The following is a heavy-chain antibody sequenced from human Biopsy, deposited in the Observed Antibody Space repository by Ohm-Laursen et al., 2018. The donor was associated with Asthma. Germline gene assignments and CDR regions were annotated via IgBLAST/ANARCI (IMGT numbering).Heavy chain of an antibody. CDR3: ARTFHFWSPYHAEHYQL. CDR2: IRFDGSDR. Sequence: SLRLSCAASGFTFSSYVMHWVRQAPGKGLEWVALIRFDGSDRYYADSVKGRFTISRDNSKNTPYLQMNSLRAEDTAVYYCARTFHFWSPYHAEHYQLWGQGTLVTVSS. V-gene: IGHV3-33*01. CDR1: GFTFSSYV. J-gene: IGHJ1*01. D-gene: IGHD3-3*02.